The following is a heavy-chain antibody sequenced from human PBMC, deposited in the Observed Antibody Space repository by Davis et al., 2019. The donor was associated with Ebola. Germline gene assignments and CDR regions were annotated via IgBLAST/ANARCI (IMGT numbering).Heavy chain of an antibody. CDR3: ARPMVTPYYYYGMDV. CDR2: ISAYNGNT. V-gene: IGHV1-18*01. Sequence: ASVKVSCKASGYTFTSYGISWVRQAPGHGLEWMGWISAYNGNTNYAQKLQGRVTMTTDTSTSTAYMELRSLRSDDTAVYYCARPMVTPYYYYGMDVWGQGTTVTVSS. CDR1: GYTFTSYG. D-gene: IGHD5-18*01. J-gene: IGHJ6*02.